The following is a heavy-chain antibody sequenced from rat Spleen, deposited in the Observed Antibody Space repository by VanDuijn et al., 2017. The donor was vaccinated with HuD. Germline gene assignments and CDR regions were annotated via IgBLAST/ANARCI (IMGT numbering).Heavy chain of an antibody. CDR1: GFTFSSNW. Sequence: EVQLVESDGGLVQPGSPLKLSCAASGFTFSSNWLNWIRQAPGKGLEWVATISSDGTNTYYRDSVKGRFTISRDNAKRTLFLQMDSLRSDDTATYYCAGAGYLRDWYFDFWGPGTMVTVSS. CDR3: AGAGYLRDWYFDF. J-gene: IGHJ1*01. D-gene: IGHD2-2*01. V-gene: IGHV5-29*01. CDR2: ISSDGTNT.